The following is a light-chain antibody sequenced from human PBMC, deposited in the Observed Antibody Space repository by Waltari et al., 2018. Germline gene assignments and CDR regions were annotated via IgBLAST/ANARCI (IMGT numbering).Light chain of an antibody. Sequence: QLVVTQSPSASASLGASVKLNCTLSRRHSSYAIAWHQTQPEKRPRYLMKVNSDGSHTKGDGISVRFSGSSSGAERYLTISSLQSEDEADYYCQTWDTDIPVVFGGGTKLTVL. J-gene: IGLJ2*01. CDR3: QTWDTDIPVV. CDR2: VNSDGSH. V-gene: IGLV4-69*01. CDR1: RRHSSYA.